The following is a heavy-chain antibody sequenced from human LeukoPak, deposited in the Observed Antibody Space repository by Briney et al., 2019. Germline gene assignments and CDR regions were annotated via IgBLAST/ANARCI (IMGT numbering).Heavy chain of an antibody. D-gene: IGHD2-2*01. V-gene: IGHV3-21*01. CDR3: ARGPQLGYCSSTSCYQFDY. CDR1: GFTFSSYS. CDR2: ISSSSYI. J-gene: IGHJ4*02. Sequence: GGSLRLSCAASGFTFSSYSMNWVRQAPGKGLEWVSSISSSSYIYYSDSVKGRFTISRDNAKNSLYLQMNSLRAEDTAVYYCARGPQLGYCSSTSCYQFDYWGQGTLVTVSS.